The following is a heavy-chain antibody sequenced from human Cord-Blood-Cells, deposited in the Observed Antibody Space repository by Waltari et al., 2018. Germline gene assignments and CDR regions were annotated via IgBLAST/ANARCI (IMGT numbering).Heavy chain of an antibody. CDR3: ATLSPIVGAFDY. CDR2: FDPEDGET. J-gene: IGHJ4*02. CDR1: GSTLTEFS. D-gene: IGHD1-26*01. Sequence: QVQLVQSGAEVKTPGASVKVSCTVSGSTLTEFSTHWLRQAPGKGLEWMGGFDPEDGETIYAQKFQGRVTMTEDTSTDTAYMELSSLRSEDTAVYYCATLSPIVGAFDYWGQGTLVTVSS. V-gene: IGHV1-24*01.